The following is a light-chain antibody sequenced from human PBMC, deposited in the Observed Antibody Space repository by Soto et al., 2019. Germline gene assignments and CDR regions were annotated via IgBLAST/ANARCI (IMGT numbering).Light chain of an antibody. CDR2: AAS. Sequence: DIQMTQSPSSLSASVGDRVTITSRASQSISSYLNWYQQKPGKSPKLLIYAASGLQSGVPSRFSGSASGTDFTLTISSLQPEDFATYYCQQSYSTPFTFGGGTKVEIK. CDR3: QQSYSTPFT. V-gene: IGKV1-39*01. CDR1: QSISSY. J-gene: IGKJ4*01.